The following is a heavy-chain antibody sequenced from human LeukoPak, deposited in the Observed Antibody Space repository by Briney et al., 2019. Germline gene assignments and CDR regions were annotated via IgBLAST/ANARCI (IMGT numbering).Heavy chain of an antibody. CDR3: ARVPLRFLEPFDN. V-gene: IGHV4-34*01. J-gene: IGHJ4*02. D-gene: IGHD3-3*01. Sequence: PSETLSLTYAVYGGSFKDNYWSWIRQPPGKGLEWIGEINHSGTTNYNPSLKSRVTMSLDTSKNQLSLKLNSVTAADTAVYYCARVPLRFLEPFDNWGQGTLVTVSS. CDR2: INHSGTT. CDR1: GGSFKDNY.